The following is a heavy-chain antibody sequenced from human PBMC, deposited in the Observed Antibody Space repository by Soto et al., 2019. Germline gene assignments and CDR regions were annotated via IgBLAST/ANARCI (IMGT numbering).Heavy chain of an antibody. Sequence: QVQLQESGPGLVKPSQTLSLTCTVSGGSISSGGYYWSWIRQHPGEGLEWIGYIYYSGSTYYNPSLKSRVTISVDTSKNQFSLKLSSVTAADTAVYYCARGSGGAGRRFDPWGQGTLVTVSS. J-gene: IGHJ5*02. D-gene: IGHD3-10*01. V-gene: IGHV4-31*03. CDR2: IYYSGST. CDR3: ARGSGGAGRRFDP. CDR1: GGSISSGGYY.